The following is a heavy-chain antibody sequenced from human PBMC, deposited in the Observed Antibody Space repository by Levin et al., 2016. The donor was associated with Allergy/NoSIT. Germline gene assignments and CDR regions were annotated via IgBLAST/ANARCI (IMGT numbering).Heavy chain of an antibody. Sequence: SETLSLTCAVYGGSFSGYYWSWIRQPPGKGLEWIGEINHSGSTNYNPSLKSRVTISVDTSKNQFSLKLSSVTAADTAVYYCARNRYCSSTSCYTPTSSSWYVNYYYYMDVWGKGTTVTVSS. J-gene: IGHJ6*03. D-gene: IGHD2-2*02. V-gene: IGHV4-34*01. CDR2: INHSGST. CDR1: GGSFSGYY. CDR3: ARNRYCSSTSCYTPTSSSWYVNYYYYMDV.